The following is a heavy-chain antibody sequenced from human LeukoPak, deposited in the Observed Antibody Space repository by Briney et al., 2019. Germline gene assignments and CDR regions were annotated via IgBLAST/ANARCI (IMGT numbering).Heavy chain of an antibody. CDR3: ARYCSSTSCYSDAFDI. V-gene: IGHV1-2*02. J-gene: IGHJ3*02. CDR2: INPNSGGR. Sequence: ASVKVSCKASGYTFTGYYMHWMRQPPGQGLGWMGGINPNSGGRNYAQKFQGRVTMTRDTAISTAYMELRRLRSDDTAVYYCARYCSSTSCYSDAFDIWGQGTMVTVSS. D-gene: IGHD2-2*01. CDR1: GYTFTGYY.